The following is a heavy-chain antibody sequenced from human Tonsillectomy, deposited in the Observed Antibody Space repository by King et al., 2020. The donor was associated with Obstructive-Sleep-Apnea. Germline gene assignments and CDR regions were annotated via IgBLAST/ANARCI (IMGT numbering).Heavy chain of an antibody. CDR1: GFTFSSYW. CDR2: INGDGSST. V-gene: IGHV3-74*02. D-gene: IGHD4-17*01. Sequence: DVQLVESGGGLVQPGGSLRLSCAASGFTFSSYWMHWVRQAPGKGLVWFSRINGDGSSTSYADPVKGRLTISRDNAKNTLYLQMNSLRAEDTAVYYCARATVTTGTDYYYYYGMDVWGQGTTVTVSS. CDR3: ARATVTTGTDYYYYYGMDV. J-gene: IGHJ6*02.